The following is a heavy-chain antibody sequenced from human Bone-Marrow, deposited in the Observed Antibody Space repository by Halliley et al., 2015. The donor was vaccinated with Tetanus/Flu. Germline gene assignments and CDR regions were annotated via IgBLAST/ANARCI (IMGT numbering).Heavy chain of an antibody. D-gene: IGHD6-19*01. J-gene: IGHJ6*02. V-gene: IGHV3-23*01. CDR2: STGGT. Sequence: STGGTYYAASVKGPFPIPRDNSKNPLFLQMNSLRADDTAVYYCARDHDQTSAWYYYFSGMDVWGQGTPVPVSS. CDR3: ARDHDQTSAWYYYFSGMDV.